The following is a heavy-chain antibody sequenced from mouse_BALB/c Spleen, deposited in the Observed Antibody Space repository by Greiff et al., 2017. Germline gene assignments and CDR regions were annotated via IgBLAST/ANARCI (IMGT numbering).Heavy chain of an antibody. Sequence: DVQLQESGPGLVKPSQSLSLTCTVTGYSITSDYAWNWIRQFPGNKLEWMGYISYSGSTSYNPSLKSRISITRDTSKNQFFLQLNSVTTEDTATYYCARWTMITTFAYWGQGTLVTVSA. J-gene: IGHJ3*01. CDR2: ISYSGST. D-gene: IGHD2-4*01. CDR3: ARWTMITTFAY. CDR1: GYSITSDYA. V-gene: IGHV3-2*02.